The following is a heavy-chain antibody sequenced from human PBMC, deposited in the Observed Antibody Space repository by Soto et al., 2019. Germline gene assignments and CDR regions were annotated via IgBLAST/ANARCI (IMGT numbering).Heavy chain of an antibody. V-gene: IGHV6-1*01. D-gene: IGHD3-3*01. J-gene: IGHJ4*02. Sequence: SQTLSLTCAISGDSVSSNSAAWNWIRQSPSRGLEWLGRTYYRSKWYNDYAVSVKSRITINPDTSKNQFSLQLNSVTPEDTAVYYCARDLYDFWSGYYSHYFDYWGQGTLVTVSS. CDR2: TYYRSKWYN. CDR3: ARDLYDFWSGYYSHYFDY. CDR1: GDSVSSNSAA.